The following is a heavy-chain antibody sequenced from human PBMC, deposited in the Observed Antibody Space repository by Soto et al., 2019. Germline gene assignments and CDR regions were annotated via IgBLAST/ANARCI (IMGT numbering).Heavy chain of an antibody. Sequence: SETLSLTCTVSGGSISSGGYYWSWIRQHPGKGLEWIGYIYYSGSTYYNPSLKSRVTISVDTSKNQFSLKLSSVTAADTAVYYCARERRYYYGSGSPLRGMDVWGQGTTVTVSS. V-gene: IGHV4-31*03. D-gene: IGHD3-10*01. J-gene: IGHJ6*02. CDR1: GGSISSGGYY. CDR2: IYYSGST. CDR3: ARERRYYYGSGSPLRGMDV.